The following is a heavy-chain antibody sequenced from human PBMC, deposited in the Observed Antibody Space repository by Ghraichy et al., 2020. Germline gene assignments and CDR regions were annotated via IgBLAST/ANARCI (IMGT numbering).Heavy chain of an antibody. D-gene: IGHD5-24*01. CDR3: ARDPRDQYYFDS. CDR2: ISGTGGDI. Sequence: GGSLRLSCAASGFIFSNYVMNWVRQAPGKGLEWLSSISGTGGDIYYTDSVKGRFAVSRDNSRNTLYLQLNSLTAEDTAVYYCARDPRDQYYFDSWGQGTLVSVSS. CDR1: GFIFSNYV. J-gene: IGHJ4*02. V-gene: IGHV3-23*01.